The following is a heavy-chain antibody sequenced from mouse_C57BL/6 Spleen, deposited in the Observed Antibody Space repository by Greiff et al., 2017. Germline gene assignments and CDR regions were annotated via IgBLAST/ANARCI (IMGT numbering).Heavy chain of an antibody. CDR2: IWSDGST. J-gene: IGHJ3*01. CDR1: GFSLTSYG. D-gene: IGHD2-10*02. CDR3: ARQYGNYEAWFAY. Sequence: QVQLKQSGPGLVAPSQSLSITCTVSGFSLTSYGVHWVRQPPGKGLEWLVVIWSDGSTTYNSALKSRLSISKDNSKSQVFLKMNSLQTDDTAMYYCARQYGNYEAWFAYWGQGTLVTVSA. V-gene: IGHV2-6-1*01.